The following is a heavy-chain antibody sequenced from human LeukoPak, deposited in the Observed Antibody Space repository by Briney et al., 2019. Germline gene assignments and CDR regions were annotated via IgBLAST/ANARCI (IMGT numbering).Heavy chain of an antibody. D-gene: IGHD1-1*01. CDR3: ARVSATTGATDALDF. Sequence: SGGSLRLSCAASGFTFSDHFMDWVRQAPGKGLEWVGRIRKKPRSYTTEYAASVKGRFTFSRDDLRNSLYLQMNSLEAEDTGVYYCARVSATTGATDALDFWGQGTMVTVSS. V-gene: IGHV3-72*01. CDR2: IRKKPRSYTT. CDR1: GFTFSDHF. J-gene: IGHJ3*01.